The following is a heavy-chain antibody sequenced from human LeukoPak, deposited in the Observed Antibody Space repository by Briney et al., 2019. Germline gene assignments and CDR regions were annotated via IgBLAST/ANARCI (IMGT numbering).Heavy chain of an antibody. J-gene: IGHJ4*02. Sequence: PGGSLRLSCAASGFSFSTYGIHWVRQAPGKGLEWVALIWNAGTKTYYADSVKGRFTISRDNSKNTLYLQMNSLRAEDTAVYYCAGDTPPGGDYYFDYWGQGTLVIVSS. V-gene: IGHV3-33*01. CDR2: IWNAGTKT. D-gene: IGHD3-16*01. CDR3: AGDTPPGGDYYFDY. CDR1: GFSFSTYG.